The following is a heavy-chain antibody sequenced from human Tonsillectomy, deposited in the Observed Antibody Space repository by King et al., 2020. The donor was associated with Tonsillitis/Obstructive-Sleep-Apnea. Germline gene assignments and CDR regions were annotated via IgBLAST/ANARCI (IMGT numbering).Heavy chain of an antibody. CDR3: ARDHIWAFDI. Sequence: VQLVESGGGLVQPGGSLRLSCAASGFTFTTYSMNWVRQAPGKGLEWISYISGGGSPVSYADSVKGRFTIARDNAKNSLYLQMNSLRDEDTAVYYCARDHIWAFDIWGLGTMVTVSS. J-gene: IGHJ3*02. CDR1: GFTFTTYS. CDR2: ISGGGSPV. V-gene: IGHV3-48*02. D-gene: IGHD2-21*01.